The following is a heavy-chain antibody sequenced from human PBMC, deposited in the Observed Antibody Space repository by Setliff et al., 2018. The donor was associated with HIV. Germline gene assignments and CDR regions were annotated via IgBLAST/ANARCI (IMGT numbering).Heavy chain of an antibody. CDR2: MSFDGSNK. Sequence: GGSLSLSCAASGFTFSSYGIHWVRQAPGKGLEWVAVMSFDGSNKFYAGSVKGRFSISRDNSKNTVYLQMNSLRAEDTALYYCARDAITMVRGHYYYMDVWGKGTTVTVSS. V-gene: IGHV3-30*03. J-gene: IGHJ6*03. D-gene: IGHD3-10*01. CDR3: ARDAITMVRGHYYYMDV. CDR1: GFTFSSYG.